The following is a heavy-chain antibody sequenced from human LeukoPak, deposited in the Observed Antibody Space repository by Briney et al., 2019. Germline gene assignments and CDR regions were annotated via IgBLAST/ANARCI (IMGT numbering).Heavy chain of an antibody. CDR1: GFTFSSYA. Sequence: GGSLRLSCAASGFTFSSYAMHWVRQAPGKGLEWVAVISYDGSNKYYADSVKGRFTISRDNSKNTLYLQMNSLRAEDTAVYYCAREGPSIVVVTATDAFDIWGQGTMVTVPS. V-gene: IGHV3-30-3*01. CDR3: AREGPSIVVVTATDAFDI. D-gene: IGHD2-21*02. J-gene: IGHJ3*02. CDR2: ISYDGSNK.